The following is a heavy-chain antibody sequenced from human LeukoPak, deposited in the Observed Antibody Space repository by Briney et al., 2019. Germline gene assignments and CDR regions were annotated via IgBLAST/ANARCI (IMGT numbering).Heavy chain of an antibody. J-gene: IGHJ1*01. CDR1: GYSISSGYY. CDR2: IYHSGST. D-gene: IGHD2-2*02. CDR3: AVGYCSSTSCYREYFQR. Sequence: SETLSLTCAVSGYSISSGYYWGWIRQPPGKGLEWIGTIYHSGSTYYNPSLKSRVTISVDTSKNQFSLKLRSVTAADTAVYYCAVGYCSSTSCYREYFQRWGQGTLVTVSS. V-gene: IGHV4-38-2*01.